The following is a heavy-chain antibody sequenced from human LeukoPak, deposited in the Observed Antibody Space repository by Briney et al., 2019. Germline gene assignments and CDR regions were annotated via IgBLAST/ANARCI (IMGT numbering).Heavy chain of an antibody. J-gene: IGHJ6*02. Sequence: SETLSLTCTVSGGSISSYFWTWIRQPPGKGLEWIGNIYYGGGTRYNPSLKSRVSISEDTSKNQFSLKATSVNGADTAVYYCARFCSGGSCPDVWGQGTTVTVCS. CDR1: GGSISSYF. V-gene: IGHV4-59*01. CDR3: ARFCSGGSCPDV. D-gene: IGHD2-15*01. CDR2: IYYGGGT.